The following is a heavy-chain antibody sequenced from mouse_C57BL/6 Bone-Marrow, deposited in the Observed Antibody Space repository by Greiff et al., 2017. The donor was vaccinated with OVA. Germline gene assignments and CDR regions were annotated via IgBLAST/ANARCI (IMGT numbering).Heavy chain of an antibody. D-gene: IGHD1-1*01. CDR3: TRCNYNYY. V-gene: IGHV1-15*01. CDR2: IDPETGGT. CDR1: GYTFTDYE. Sequence: VQLQQSGAELVRPGASVTLSCKASGYTFTDYEMHWVKQTPVHGLEWIGAIDPETGGTAYNQKFKGKAILTADKSSSTAYMELRSLTSEDAAVYYCTRCNYNYYWGQGTTLTVSS. J-gene: IGHJ2*01.